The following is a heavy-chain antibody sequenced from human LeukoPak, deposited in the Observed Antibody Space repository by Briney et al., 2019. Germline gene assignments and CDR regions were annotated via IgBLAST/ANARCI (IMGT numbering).Heavy chain of an antibody. CDR2: LSDTGGNS. J-gene: IGHJ4*02. V-gene: IGHV3-23*01. D-gene: IGHD3-3*01. CDR1: GFTFSSYG. CDR3: ARSTYDFWSGYQNTPFDY. Sequence: GGSLRLSCAASGFTFSSYGMIWVRQAPGKGLEWVSSLSDTGGNSYYADSVKGRFTISRDNSKNTLYLQMNSLRAEDTAVYYCARSTYDFWSGYQNTPFDYWGQGTLVTVSS.